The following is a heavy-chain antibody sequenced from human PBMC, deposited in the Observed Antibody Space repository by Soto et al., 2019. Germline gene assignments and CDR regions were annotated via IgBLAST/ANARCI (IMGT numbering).Heavy chain of an antibody. Sequence: ASVKVSCKASGYTFTGYYMHWVRQAPGQGLEWMGWINPNSGGTNYAQKFQGWVTMTRDTSISTAYMELSRLRSDDTAVYYCARDGRRIAARPGFYMDVWGKGTTVTVSS. V-gene: IGHV1-2*04. CDR2: INPNSGGT. D-gene: IGHD6-6*01. CDR1: GYTFTGYY. CDR3: ARDGRRIAARPGFYMDV. J-gene: IGHJ6*03.